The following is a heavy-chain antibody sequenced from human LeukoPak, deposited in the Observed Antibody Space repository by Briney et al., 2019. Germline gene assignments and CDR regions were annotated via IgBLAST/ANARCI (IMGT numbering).Heavy chain of an antibody. V-gene: IGHV4-39*01. CDR3: ARHANYYASGSFYPYFDY. D-gene: IGHD3-10*01. J-gene: IGHJ4*02. Sequence: SETLSLTCTVSGGSISSSSYYWGWIRQPPGKGLEWIGSIYYSGSTYDNPSLKSRVTMSVDTSKSQFSLKLSSVTAADTAVYYCARHANYYASGSFYPYFDYWGQGTLVTVSS. CDR2: IYYSGST. CDR1: GGSISSSSYY.